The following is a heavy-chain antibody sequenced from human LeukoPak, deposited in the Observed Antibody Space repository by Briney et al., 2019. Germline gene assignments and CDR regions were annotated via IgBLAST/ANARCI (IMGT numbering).Heavy chain of an antibody. V-gene: IGHV4-34*01. Sequence: PSETLSLTCAVYGGSFSGYYWSWIRQPPGKGLEWIGEINHSGSTNYNPSLKSRVTISVDTSKNQFSLKLSSVTAADTAAYYCARAVAGKLLFFDYWGQGTLVTVSS. CDR1: GGSFSGYY. D-gene: IGHD6-19*01. J-gene: IGHJ4*02. CDR3: ARAVAGKLLFFDY. CDR2: INHSGST.